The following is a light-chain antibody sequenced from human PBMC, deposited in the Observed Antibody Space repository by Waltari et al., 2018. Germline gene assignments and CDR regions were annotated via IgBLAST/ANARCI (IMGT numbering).Light chain of an antibody. V-gene: IGKV1-5*03. Sequence: DIQMTQSPYTLSASVGDRVIITCRASQSISNWLAWYQQKPGKAPKLLIYKASSLESGVPSRFSGSGSGTVFTLTISSLQPDDFATYYCQQYNSYSLLIFGGGTKVEIK. CDR3: QQYNSYSLLI. CDR1: QSISNW. J-gene: IGKJ4*01. CDR2: KAS.